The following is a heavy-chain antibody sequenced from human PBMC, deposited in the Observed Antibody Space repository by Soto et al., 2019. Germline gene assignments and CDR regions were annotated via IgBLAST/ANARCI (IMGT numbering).Heavy chain of an antibody. CDR1: GFSFSDYW. Sequence: EVQLVESGGGLVQPGGSLRLSCAAAGFSFSDYWMTWVRQPPGKGLEWVSNIKQDGSEKYYADSVKGRFTISRDNAKSSRYLQMNGLRAEDTAVYYCARSRAGRTAASYYDYMDVWGKGTTVTVSS. J-gene: IGHJ6*03. CDR3: ARSRAGRTAASYYDYMDV. V-gene: IGHV3-7*01. D-gene: IGHD2-2*01. CDR2: IKQDGSEK.